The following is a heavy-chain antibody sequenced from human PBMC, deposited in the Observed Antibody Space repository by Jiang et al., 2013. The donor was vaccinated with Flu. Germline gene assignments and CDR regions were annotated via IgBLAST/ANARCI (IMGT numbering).Heavy chain of an antibody. V-gene: IGHV4-39*01. D-gene: IGHD5-12*01. CDR3: ARHRVKNIVAPRYYFDY. J-gene: IGHJ4*02. Sequence: GSGLVKPSETLSLTCTVSGGSISSSSYYWGWIRQPPGKGLEWIGSIYYSGSTYYNPSLKSRVTISVDTSKNQFSLKLSSVTAADTAVYYCARHRVKNIVAPRYYFDYWGQGTLVTVSS. CDR2: IYYSGST. CDR1: GGSISSSSYY.